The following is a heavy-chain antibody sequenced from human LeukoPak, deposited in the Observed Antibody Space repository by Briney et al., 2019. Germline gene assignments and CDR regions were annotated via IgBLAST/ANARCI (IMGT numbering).Heavy chain of an antibody. Sequence: PSETLSLTCTVSGGSIRYSTSYWGWIRQPPGKGLEWIGSIYYSGSTYYNPSLKRRVTISVDTSKNQFSLKLSSVTAADTAVYYCARAGAVVDNWFDPWGQGTLVTVSS. CDR2: IYYSGST. CDR1: GGSIRYSTSY. J-gene: IGHJ5*02. D-gene: IGHD2-15*01. CDR3: ARAGAVVDNWFDP. V-gene: IGHV4-39*07.